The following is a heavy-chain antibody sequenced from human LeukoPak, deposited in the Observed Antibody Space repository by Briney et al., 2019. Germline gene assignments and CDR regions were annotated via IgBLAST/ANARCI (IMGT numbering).Heavy chain of an antibody. D-gene: IGHD4-17*01. CDR2: MIPNSGDT. CDR1: GYTFTGYY. Sequence: ASVKVSCKASGYTFTGYYMHWVRQAPGQGLEWMGWMIPNSGDTKHAQKFQGRVTMTRDTSISTAYMELRSLRSDDTAVYYCARDLTTMTNNWFDPWGQGTLVTVSS. CDR3: ARDLTTMTNNWFDP. J-gene: IGHJ5*02. V-gene: IGHV1-2*02.